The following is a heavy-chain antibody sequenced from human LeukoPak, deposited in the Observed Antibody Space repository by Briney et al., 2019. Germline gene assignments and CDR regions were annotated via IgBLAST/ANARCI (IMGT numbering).Heavy chain of an antibody. CDR1: GFIFNNYA. J-gene: IGHJ4*02. Sequence: GGSLRLSCSASGFIFNNYALQWVRQAAGKGLDYISAISSDGGTTYYADSVKGRFTISRDNSKNTLYLQMNSLRAEDTAVYYCARDRVGATDYFDYWGQGTLVTVSS. CDR2: ISSDGGTT. CDR3: ARDRVGATDYFDY. V-gene: IGHV3-64*04. D-gene: IGHD1-26*01.